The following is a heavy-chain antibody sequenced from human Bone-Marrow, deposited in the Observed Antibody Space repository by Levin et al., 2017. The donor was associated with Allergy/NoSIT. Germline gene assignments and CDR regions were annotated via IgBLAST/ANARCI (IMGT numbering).Heavy chain of an antibody. J-gene: IGHJ4*02. D-gene: IGHD2-2*01. V-gene: IGHV3-23*01. CDR2: ISGSGGST. Sequence: GGSLRLSCAASGFTFSSYAMSWVRQAPGKGLEWVSAISGSGGSTYYADSVKGRFTISRDNSKNTLYLQMNSLRAEDTAVYYCAKDNIGYCSSTSCDYWGQGTLVTVSS. CDR1: GFTFSSYA. CDR3: AKDNIGYCSSTSCDY.